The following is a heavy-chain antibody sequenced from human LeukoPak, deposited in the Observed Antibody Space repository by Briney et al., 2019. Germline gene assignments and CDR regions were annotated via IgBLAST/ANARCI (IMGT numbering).Heavy chain of an antibody. D-gene: IGHD3-3*01. CDR3: ARDLNFWSSYSTRGFDY. CDR2: ISSSRSYI. J-gene: IGHJ4*01. Sequence: GGSLRLSCAASGFTFSSYSVNWVRQAPGKGLEWVSSISSSRSYIYYADSVKGRFTISRDNAKNSLYLQMNSLRAEDTAVYYCARDLNFWSSYSTRGFDYWGQGTLVTVSS. V-gene: IGHV3-21*01. CDR1: GFTFSSYS.